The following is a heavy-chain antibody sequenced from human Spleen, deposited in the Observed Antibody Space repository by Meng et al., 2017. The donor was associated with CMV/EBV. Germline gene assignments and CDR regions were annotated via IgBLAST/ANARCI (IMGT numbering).Heavy chain of an antibody. V-gene: IGHV1-69*02. J-gene: IGHJ3*02. Sequence: SVKVSCKASGGTFSSYTISWVRQAPGQGLEWMGRIIPILGIANYAQKVQGRVTITADKSTSTAYMELSSLRSEDTAVYYCARGGVSVSDAFDIWGQGTMVTVSS. D-gene: IGHD1-26*01. CDR1: GGTFSSYT. CDR3: ARGGVSVSDAFDI. CDR2: IIPILGIA.